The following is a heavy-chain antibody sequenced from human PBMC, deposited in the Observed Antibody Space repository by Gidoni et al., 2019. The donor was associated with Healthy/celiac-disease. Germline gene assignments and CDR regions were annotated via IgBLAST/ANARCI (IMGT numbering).Heavy chain of an antibody. CDR2: ISWNSGSI. CDR3: AKDRHSGSSFYYYYGMDV. D-gene: IGHD1-26*01. Sequence: EVQLVESGGGLVQPGRSLRLSCAASGFTFDDSAMHWVRQAPGKGLEWVSGISWNSGSIGYADSVKGRFTISRDNAKNSLYLQMNSLRAEDTALYYCAKDRHSGSSFYYYYGMDVWGQGTTVTVSS. V-gene: IGHV3-9*01. CDR1: GFTFDDSA. J-gene: IGHJ6*02.